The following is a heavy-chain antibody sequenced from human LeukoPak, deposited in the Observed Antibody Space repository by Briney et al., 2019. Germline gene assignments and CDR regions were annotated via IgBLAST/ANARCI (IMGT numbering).Heavy chain of an antibody. CDR3: ARDYSSGWYSIDY. Sequence: GGSLRLSCAASGFTFSSYSMNWVRQAPGKGLEWVSSIGTSSSYIYYADSVEGRFTISRDNAKNSLYLQMNSLRAEDTAVYYCARDYSSGWYSIDYWGQGTLVTVPS. V-gene: IGHV3-21*01. CDR2: IGTSSSYI. J-gene: IGHJ4*02. CDR1: GFTFSSYS. D-gene: IGHD6-19*01.